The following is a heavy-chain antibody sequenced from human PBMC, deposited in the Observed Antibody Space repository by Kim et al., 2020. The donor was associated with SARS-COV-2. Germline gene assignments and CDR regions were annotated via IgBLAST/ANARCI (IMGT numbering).Heavy chain of an antibody. CDR2: IWYDGSNK. V-gene: IGHV3-33*06. D-gene: IGHD3-16*01. CDR3: AKSSSEGEDYYGMDV. CDR1: GFTFSSYG. J-gene: IGHJ6*02. Sequence: GGSLRLSCAASGFTFSSYGMHWVRQAPGKGLEWVAVIWYDGSNKYYADSVKGRFTISRDNSKNTLYLQMNSLRAEDTAVYYCAKSSSEGEDYYGMDVWGQGTTVTVSS.